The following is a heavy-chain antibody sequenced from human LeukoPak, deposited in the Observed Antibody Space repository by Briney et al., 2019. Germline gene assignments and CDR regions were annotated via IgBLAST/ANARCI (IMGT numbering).Heavy chain of an antibody. CDR1: GFTFSSYA. CDR3: AKDSIEGSGSYYILDY. V-gene: IGHV3-23*01. J-gene: IGHJ4*02. CDR2: ISGSGGST. Sequence: PGGSLRLSCAASGFTFSSYAMSWVRQAPGKGLEWVSAISGSGGSTYYADSVKGRFTISRDNSENTLYLQMNSLRAEDTAVYYCAKDSIEGSGSYYILDYWGQGTLVTVSS. D-gene: IGHD3-10*01.